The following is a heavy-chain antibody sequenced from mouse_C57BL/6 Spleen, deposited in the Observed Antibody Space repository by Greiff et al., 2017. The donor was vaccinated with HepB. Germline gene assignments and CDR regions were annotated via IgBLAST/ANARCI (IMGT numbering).Heavy chain of an antibody. CDR1: GYTFTSYW. CDR2: IDPSDSYT. V-gene: IGHV1-50*01. CDR3: AITTVVRAY. Sequence: QVHVKQPGAELVKPGASVKLSCKASGYTFTSYWMQWVKQRPGQGLEWIGEIDPSDSYTNYNQKFKGKATLTVDTSSSTAYMQLSSLTSEDSAVYYCAITTVVRAYWGQGTLVTVSA. J-gene: IGHJ3*01. D-gene: IGHD1-1*01.